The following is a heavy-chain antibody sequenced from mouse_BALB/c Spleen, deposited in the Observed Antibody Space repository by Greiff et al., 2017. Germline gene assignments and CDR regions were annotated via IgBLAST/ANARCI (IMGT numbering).Heavy chain of an antibody. Sequence: EVKLMESGAELVKPGASVKLSCTASGFNIKDTYMHWVKQRPEQGLEWIGRIDPANGNTKYDPKFQGKATITADTSSNTAYLQLSSLTSEDTAVYYCARGARASYAMDYWGQGTSVTVSS. D-gene: IGHD3-1*01. J-gene: IGHJ4*01. CDR3: ARGARASYAMDY. V-gene: IGHV14-3*02. CDR1: GFNIKDTY. CDR2: IDPANGNT.